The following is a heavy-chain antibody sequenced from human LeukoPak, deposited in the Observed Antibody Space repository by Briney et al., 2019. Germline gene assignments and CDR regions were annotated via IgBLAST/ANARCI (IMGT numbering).Heavy chain of an antibody. CDR3: AREAGEDDYGDYGSN. CDR2: ISYDGSNK. CDR1: GFTFSSYA. D-gene: IGHD4-17*01. J-gene: IGHJ4*02. Sequence: EGSLRLSCAASGFTFSSYAMHWVRQAPGKGLEWVAVISYDGSNKYYADSVKGRFTISRDNSKNTLYLQMNSLRAEDTAVYYCAREAGEDDYGDYGSNWGQGTLVTVSS. V-gene: IGHV3-30-3*01.